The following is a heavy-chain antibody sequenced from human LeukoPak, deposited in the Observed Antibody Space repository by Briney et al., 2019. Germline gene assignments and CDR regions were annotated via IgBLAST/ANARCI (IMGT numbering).Heavy chain of an antibody. D-gene: IGHD1-26*01. J-gene: IGHJ4*02. CDR3: AGCRRVGATEV. CDR1: GGTFSSYA. Sequence: ASVKVSCKASGGTFSSYAISWVRQAPGQGLEWMGRIIPILGIANYAQKFQGRVTITADKSTSTAYMELSSLRSEDTAVYYCAGCRRVGATEVWGQGTLVTVSS. V-gene: IGHV1-69*04. CDR2: IIPILGIA.